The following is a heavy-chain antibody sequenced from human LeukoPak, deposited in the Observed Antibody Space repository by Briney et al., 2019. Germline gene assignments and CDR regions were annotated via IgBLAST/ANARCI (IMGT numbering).Heavy chain of an antibody. J-gene: IGHJ4*02. CDR3: ARADVQVAFYDY. V-gene: IGHV4-59*01. Sequence: SETLSLTCTVSGGSISSSYWCWIRLPPGKGLEWIGHIYYSGSTNYNPSLKSRVTISVDTSKNPFSLKLSSVTAADTAVNYCARADVQVAFYDYWGQGTLVTVSS. D-gene: IGHD2/OR15-2a*01. CDR1: GGSISSSY. CDR2: IYYSGST.